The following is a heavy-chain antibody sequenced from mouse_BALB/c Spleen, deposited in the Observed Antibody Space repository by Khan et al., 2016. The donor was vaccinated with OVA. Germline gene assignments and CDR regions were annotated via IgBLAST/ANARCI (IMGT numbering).Heavy chain of an antibody. CDR2: IDPYNGGH. Sequence: EVQLQQSGPELVKPGASVKVSCKASGYSFADYNMFWVKQSHGKSLEWIGYIDPYNGGHIYNQKFKGRATLTVEKSSNRAFMHFNSLTSEDSAVYYGALIYYYGSGFDFWGQGTTVTVSS. D-gene: IGHD1-1*01. CDR3: ALIYYYGSGFDF. CDR1: GYSFADYN. J-gene: IGHJ2*01. V-gene: IGHV1S135*01.